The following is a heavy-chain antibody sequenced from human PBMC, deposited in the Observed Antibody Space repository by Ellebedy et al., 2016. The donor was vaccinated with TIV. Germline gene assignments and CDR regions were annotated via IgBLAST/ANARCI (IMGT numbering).Heavy chain of an antibody. J-gene: IGHJ4*02. D-gene: IGHD3-22*01. CDR1: GFTFSTYW. Sequence: PGGSLRLSCATSGFTFSTYWMSWVRQTPGKGLEWVANIKQDGSERYYVDSVKGRFTISRDNAENSLYLHMDSLRAEDTAVYYCARAGGSSGSANDYWGQGTLVTVSS. V-gene: IGHV3-7*02. CDR3: ARAGGSSGSANDY. CDR2: IKQDGSER.